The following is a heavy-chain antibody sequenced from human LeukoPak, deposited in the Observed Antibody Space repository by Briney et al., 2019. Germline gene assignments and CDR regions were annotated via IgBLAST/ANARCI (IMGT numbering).Heavy chain of an antibody. CDR1: GGSISSGSYY. J-gene: IGHJ4*02. V-gene: IGHV4-61*02. D-gene: IGHD6-13*01. Sequence: SETLSLTCTVSGGSISSGSYYWSWIRQPAGKGLEWIGRIYTSGSTNYNPSLKSRVTISVDTSKNQFSLKLSSVTAADTAVYYCARDGPPIAAAGGGFDYWGQGTLVTVSS. CDR2: IYTSGST. CDR3: ARDGPPIAAAGGGFDY.